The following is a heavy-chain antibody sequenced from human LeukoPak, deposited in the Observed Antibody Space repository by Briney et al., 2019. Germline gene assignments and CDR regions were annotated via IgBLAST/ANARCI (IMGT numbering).Heavy chain of an antibody. CDR1: GFTCSSYA. CDR3: AKDRWGSGGSGGGDY. J-gene: IGHJ4*02. V-gene: IGHV3-23*01. Sequence: GGSLRLSCAASGFTCSSYAMTWVRQAPGKGLEWVSVINKSGGSTYYADSVKGRFTISRDNSKNTLYLQMNSLRAEDTGVYYCAKDRWGSGGSGGGDYWGQGTLVTVSS. CDR2: INKSGGST. D-gene: IGHD2-15*01.